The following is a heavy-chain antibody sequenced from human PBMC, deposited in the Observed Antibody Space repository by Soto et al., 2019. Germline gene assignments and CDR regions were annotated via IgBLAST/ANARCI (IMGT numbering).Heavy chain of an antibody. V-gene: IGHV4-31*03. J-gene: IGHJ6*02. CDR1: GGSISSGGYY. CDR3: ARRNYSSSWHYYSYGMDV. Sequence: SLTCTVSGGSISSGGYYWSWIRQHPGKGLEWIGYIYYSGSTYYNPSLKSRVTISVDTSKNQFSLKLSSVTAADTAVYYCARRNYSSSWHYYSYGMDVWGPGTTVTVS. CDR2: IYYSGST. D-gene: IGHD6-13*01.